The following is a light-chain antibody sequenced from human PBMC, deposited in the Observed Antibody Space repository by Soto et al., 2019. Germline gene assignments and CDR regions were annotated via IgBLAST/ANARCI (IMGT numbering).Light chain of an antibody. J-gene: IGLJ2*01. CDR1: SSNIGNNY. Sequence: QSVLTQPPSVSAAPGQKVTISCSGSSSNIGNNYVSWYQQLPGTVPKLLIYDNNKRPSGIPDRFSGSKSGTSATLGITGLQTGDEADYYCGTWDSSLSAVLFGGGTKVTVL. CDR2: DNN. V-gene: IGLV1-51*01. CDR3: GTWDSSLSAVL.